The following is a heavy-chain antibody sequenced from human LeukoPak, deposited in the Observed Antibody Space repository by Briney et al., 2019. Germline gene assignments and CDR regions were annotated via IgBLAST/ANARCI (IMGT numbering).Heavy chain of an antibody. CDR3: ARASITGTRVDY. D-gene: IGHD1-20*01. J-gene: IGHJ4*02. Sequence: ASVKVSCRASGYTFTSYYMHWVRQAPGQGLEWMGIINPSGGSTSYAQKFQGRVTMTRDTSTSTVYMELSSLRSEDTAVYYCARASITGTRVDYWGQGTLVTVSS. CDR1: GYTFTSYY. CDR2: INPSGGST. V-gene: IGHV1-46*01.